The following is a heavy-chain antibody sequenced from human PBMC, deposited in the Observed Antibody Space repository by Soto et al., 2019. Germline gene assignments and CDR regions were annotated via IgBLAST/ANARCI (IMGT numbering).Heavy chain of an antibody. Sequence: SETLSLTCAVYGGSFSGYYWSWIRQPPGKGLEWIGEINHSGSTNYNPSLKRRVTISVDTSKNQFSLKLSSVTAADTAVYYCARGAGLRYFDWLLYVRALDIWGQGTMVS. J-gene: IGHJ3*02. CDR2: INHSGST. CDR1: GGSFSGYY. CDR3: ARGAGLRYFDWLLYVRALDI. D-gene: IGHD3-9*01. V-gene: IGHV4-34*01.